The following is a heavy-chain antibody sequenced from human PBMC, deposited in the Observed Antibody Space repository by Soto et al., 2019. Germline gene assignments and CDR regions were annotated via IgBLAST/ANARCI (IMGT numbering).Heavy chain of an antibody. Sequence: PSEPLSLTWTVSGGTIISDFWSWIRQPPGKGLEWIGYISISGNTDYSPSLKSRATISADTSRNQFSLKLRSVNTADTAVYFCARGREDFHAGSGPRWMWLAPWGQGTLVTVSS. V-gene: IGHV4-59*01. CDR2: ISISGNT. CDR1: GGTIISDF. D-gene: IGHD3-3*01. CDR3: ARGREDFHAGSGPRWMWLAP. J-gene: IGHJ5*02.